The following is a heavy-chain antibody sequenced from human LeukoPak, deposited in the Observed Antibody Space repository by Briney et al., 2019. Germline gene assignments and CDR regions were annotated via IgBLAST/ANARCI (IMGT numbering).Heavy chain of an antibody. J-gene: IGHJ4*02. CDR3: ARDMGSYSDY. CDR2: ISSSSSPI. CDR1: GFTFSSYS. V-gene: IGHV3-48*01. D-gene: IGHD3-10*01. Sequence: GGSLRLSCAASGFTFSSYSMNWVRQAPGKGLEWVSYISSSSSPIYYADSVKGRFTISRDNAKNSLYLQMNSLRAEDTAVYYCARDMGSYSDYWGQGTLVTVSS.